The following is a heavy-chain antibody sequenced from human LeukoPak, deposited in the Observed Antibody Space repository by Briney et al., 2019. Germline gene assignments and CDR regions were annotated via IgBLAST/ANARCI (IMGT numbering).Heavy chain of an antibody. CDR2: ISGSGGST. J-gene: IGHJ4*02. Sequence: GGSLRLSCAASGFTFSSYAMSWVRQAPGKGLEWVSAISGSGGSTYYADSVKGRFTISRDNSKNTLYLRMNSLRAEDTAVYYCAKDSHRSGWYGTIDYWGQGTLVTVSS. CDR1: GFTFSSYA. V-gene: IGHV3-23*01. CDR3: AKDSHRSGWYGTIDY. D-gene: IGHD6-19*01.